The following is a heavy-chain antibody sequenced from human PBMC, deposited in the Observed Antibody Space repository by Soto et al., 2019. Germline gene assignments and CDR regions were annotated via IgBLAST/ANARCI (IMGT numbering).Heavy chain of an antibody. V-gene: IGHV1-2*01. Sequence: QLHLVQSGAVVKKPGASVTVSCSASGYPVTAYYMHWVRQAPGRGLEWMGGNNPATGAAKYTQTFHGRVTLTSDTSTSTVLRDLSGLATGVSDSAFVAGGAGVGVDGSGAFDMWSEGSLVTVSS. J-gene: IGHJ3*02. CDR3: AGGAGVGVDGSGAFDM. CDR2: NNPATGAA. CDR1: GYPVTAYY. D-gene: IGHD3-3*01.